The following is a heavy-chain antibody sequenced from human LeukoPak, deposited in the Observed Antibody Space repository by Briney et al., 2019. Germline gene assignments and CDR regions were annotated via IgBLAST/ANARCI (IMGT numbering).Heavy chain of an antibody. CDR2: IYPGDSDT. CDR1: GYIFTNYW. D-gene: IGHD6-19*01. J-gene: IGHJ4*02. V-gene: IGHV5-51*01. Sequence: GESLRISCKASGYIFTNYWIGWVRQMPGKGLEWMGIIYPGDSDTRYSPSFQGQVTISADKSISTAYLQWSSLKASDTAMYYCARLKVLSQWYLLDYWGQGTLVTVSS. CDR3: ARLKVLSQWYLLDY.